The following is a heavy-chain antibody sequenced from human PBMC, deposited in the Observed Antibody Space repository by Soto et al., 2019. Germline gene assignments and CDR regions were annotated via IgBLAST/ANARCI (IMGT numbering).Heavy chain of an antibody. D-gene: IGHD5-18*01. CDR3: ARGGGYSYGYTPGFDY. J-gene: IGHJ4*02. V-gene: IGHV4-59*01. CDR2: IYYRGST. Sequence: SETLSLTCTVSGGSISSYYWSWIRQPPGKGLEWIGYIYYRGSTNYNPSLKSRVAISVDTSKNQFSLKLSSVTAADTAVYYCARGGGYSYGYTPGFDYWGQGTLVTVSS. CDR1: GGSISSYY.